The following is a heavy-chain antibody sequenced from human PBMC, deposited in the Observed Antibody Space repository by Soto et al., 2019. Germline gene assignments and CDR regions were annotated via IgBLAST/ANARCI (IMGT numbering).Heavy chain of an antibody. D-gene: IGHD3-16*01. CDR3: ASGVYFGGAFDI. Sequence: EVQLVESGGGLVQPGGSLRLSCAASGFTFSTYWMHWVRQAPGKGLVWVSRINSDGSRTSYADSVKGRFTIARDNAKNTLYLPMNSLRAEDTAVYYCASGVYFGGAFDIWGQGTMVTVSS. J-gene: IGHJ3*02. CDR1: GFTFSTYW. V-gene: IGHV3-74*01. CDR2: INSDGSRT.